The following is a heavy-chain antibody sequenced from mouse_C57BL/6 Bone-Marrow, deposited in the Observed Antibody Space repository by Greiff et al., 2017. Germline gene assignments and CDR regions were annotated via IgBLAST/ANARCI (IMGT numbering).Heavy chain of an antibody. D-gene: IGHD2-3*01. CDR3: ARRGWLLYYFDY. V-gene: IGHV1-69*01. Sequence: VQLQQPGAELVMPGASVKLSCKASGYTFTSYWMHWVKQRPGQGLEWIGEIDPSDSYTNYNQKFKGKSTLTVDKSSSTAYMQFSSLTSEDSAIYYCARRGWLLYYFDYWGQGTTLTVSS. CDR1: GYTFTSYW. CDR2: IDPSDSYT. J-gene: IGHJ2*01.